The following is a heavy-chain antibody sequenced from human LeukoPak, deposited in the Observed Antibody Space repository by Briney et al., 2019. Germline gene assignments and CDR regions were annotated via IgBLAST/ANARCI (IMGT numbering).Heavy chain of an antibody. CDR3: ARDTHDAIAARPYYYYMDV. V-gene: IGHV4-61*02. CDR2: IYTSGST. CDR1: GGSIGSGSYY. Sequence: PSQTLSLTCTVSGGSIGSGSYYWSWIRQPAGKGLEWIGRIYTSGSTNYNPSLKSRVTISVDTSKNQFSLKLSSVTAADTAVYYCARDTHDAIAARPYYYYMDVWGKGTTVTVSS. J-gene: IGHJ6*03. D-gene: IGHD6-6*01.